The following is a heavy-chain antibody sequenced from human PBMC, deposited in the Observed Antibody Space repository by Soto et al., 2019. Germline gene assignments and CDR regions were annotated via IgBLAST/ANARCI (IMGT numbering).Heavy chain of an antibody. J-gene: IGHJ4*02. V-gene: IGHV1-69*13. D-gene: IGHD5-18*01. CDR1: GGTFSSYA. Sequence: SVKVSCKASGGTFSSYAISWVRQAPGQGLEWMGGIIPIFGTANYAQKFQGRVTITADESTSTAYMELSSLRSEDTAVYYCARTPGGRGYSLMVDYWGQGTLVTVSS. CDR3: ARTPGGRGYSLMVDY. CDR2: IIPIFGTA.